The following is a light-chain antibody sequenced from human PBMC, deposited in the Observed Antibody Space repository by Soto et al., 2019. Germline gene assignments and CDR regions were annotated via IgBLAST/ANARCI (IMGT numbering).Light chain of an antibody. CDR3: QHFYDYPHS. J-gene: IGKJ3*01. V-gene: IGKV1D-13*01. Sequence: AIQMTQSPSSLSASVGDRVTISCRASQGIGNALGWYQQKPGKPPRLLIYDGSTLQSGVPTRFSGSGSGTNFTLTISSLQPEDFATYYCQHFYDYPHSFGPGTKVDIK. CDR1: QGIGNA. CDR2: DGS.